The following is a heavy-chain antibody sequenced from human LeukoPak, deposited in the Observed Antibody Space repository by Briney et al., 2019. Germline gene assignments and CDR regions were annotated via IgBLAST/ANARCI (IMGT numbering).Heavy chain of an antibody. D-gene: IGHD1-26*01. V-gene: IGHV4-31*03. CDR1: GGSISSGGYY. CDR2: IYYSGST. CDR3: ARVSGGYYAVDH. J-gene: IGHJ4*02. Sequence: PSETLSLTCTVSGGSISSGGYYWSWIRQRPGKGLEWIGYIYYSGSTYYNASLKSRLTISVDTSKNQFSLKLSSVTAADTAVYYCARVSGGYYAVDHWGQGTLVTVSS.